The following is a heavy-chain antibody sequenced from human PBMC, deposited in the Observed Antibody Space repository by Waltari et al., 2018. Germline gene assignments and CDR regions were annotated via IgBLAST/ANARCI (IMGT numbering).Heavy chain of an antibody. V-gene: IGHV3-7*01. D-gene: IGHD4-17*01. CDR1: GFTCRRNW. Sequence: EVQLVESGGRFVPLGGSLRRCCASPGFTCRRNWMIWVRQAPGKRLEWVANIKPGGGDKSYVDTVKGLFPISRDDAKNSLDLQMNSLRAEDKAVYYWARDFRGGDDLFRGQGTLVTVSS. CDR2: IKPGGGDK. CDR3: ARDFRGGDDLF. J-gene: IGHJ4*02.